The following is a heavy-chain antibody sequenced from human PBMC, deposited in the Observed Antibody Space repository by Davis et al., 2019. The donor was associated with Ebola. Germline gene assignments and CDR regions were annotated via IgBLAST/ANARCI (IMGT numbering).Heavy chain of an antibody. D-gene: IGHD3-10*01. V-gene: IGHV1-2*06. Sequence: ASVKVSCKAFGYTFTGYYMHWVRQAPGQGLEWMGRINPYSGGTNYAQKFQGRVTMTRDTSISTAYMELRSLTSDDTAVYYCARVSSWVGGGDSSVPWGQGTLVTVSS. J-gene: IGHJ5*02. CDR1: GYTFTGYY. CDR3: ARVSSWVGGGDSSVP. CDR2: INPYSGGT.